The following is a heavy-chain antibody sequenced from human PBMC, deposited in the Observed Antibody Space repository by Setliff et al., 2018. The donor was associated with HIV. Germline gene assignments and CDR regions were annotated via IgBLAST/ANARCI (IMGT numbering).Heavy chain of an antibody. J-gene: IGHJ6*02. Sequence: LSLTCTVSGGSVTSYYWSWIRQSPEKGLEWIGYVYYSGSTNYNPSLKSRVTLSFDTSKNQFSLKLSSVTAADTAVYYCARHNVITYGGLIYDYLYYGLDVWGRGTPVTVSS. CDR2: VYYSGST. CDR3: ARHNVITYGGLIYDYLYYGLDV. D-gene: IGHD3-16*02. V-gene: IGHV4-59*02. CDR1: GGSVTSYY.